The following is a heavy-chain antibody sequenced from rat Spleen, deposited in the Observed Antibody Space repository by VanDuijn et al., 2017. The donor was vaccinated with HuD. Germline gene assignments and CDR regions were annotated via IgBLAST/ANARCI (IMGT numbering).Heavy chain of an antibody. J-gene: IGHJ3*01. Sequence: EVQLVECGGGCVQPGRSMKLSCAASGFTFSNYGMAWVRQAPTKGLVWVETIIYDAGRTFYGVSVRGRFTISSDNAKTTLYLQMDSLRSEDTATYYCTRHDYPGVTTNWFAFWGQGTLVTVSS. CDR1: GFTFSNYG. CDR2: IIYDAGRT. V-gene: IGHV5-29*01. CDR3: TRHDYPGVTTNWFAF. D-gene: IGHD1-4*01.